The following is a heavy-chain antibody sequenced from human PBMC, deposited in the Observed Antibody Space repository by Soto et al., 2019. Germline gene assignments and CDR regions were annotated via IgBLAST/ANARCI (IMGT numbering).Heavy chain of an antibody. D-gene: IGHD6-19*01. J-gene: IGHJ4*02. CDR2: INHSGST. CDR3: AREGIAVAGADY. CDR1: GGSFSGYY. V-gene: IGHV4-34*01. Sequence: SETLSLTCAVYGGSFSGYYWSWIRQPPGKGLEWIGEINHSGSTNYNPSLKSRVTISVVTSKNQFSLKLSSVTAADTAVYYCAREGIAVAGADYWGQGTLVTVSS.